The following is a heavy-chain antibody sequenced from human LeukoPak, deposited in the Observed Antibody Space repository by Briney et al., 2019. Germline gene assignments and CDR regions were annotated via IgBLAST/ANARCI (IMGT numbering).Heavy chain of an antibody. D-gene: IGHD3-22*01. CDR2: ISWNSGSI. V-gene: IGHV3-9*01. Sequence: PGRSLRLSCAASGFTFDDYAMHWVRQAPGKGLEWVSGISWNSGSIGYADSVKGRFTISRDNAKNSLYLQMNSLRAEDTALYYCAKDIYYDSSGHGYFDYWGQGTLVTVSS. CDR3: AKDIYYDSSGHGYFDY. CDR1: GFTFDDYA. J-gene: IGHJ4*02.